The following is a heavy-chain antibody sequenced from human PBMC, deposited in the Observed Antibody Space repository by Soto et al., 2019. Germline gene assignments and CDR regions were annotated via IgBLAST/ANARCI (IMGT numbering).Heavy chain of an antibody. CDR2: IYHSGST. CDR3: ARVPGP. J-gene: IGHJ5*02. V-gene: IGHV4-30-2*01. CDR1: GGSFSGYS. D-gene: IGHD7-27*01. Sequence: SETLSLTCAVHGGSFSGYSWSWIRQPPGKGLEWIGYIYHSGSTYYNPSLKSRVTISVDRSKNQFSLKLSSVTAADTAVYYCARVPGPWGQGTLVTVSS.